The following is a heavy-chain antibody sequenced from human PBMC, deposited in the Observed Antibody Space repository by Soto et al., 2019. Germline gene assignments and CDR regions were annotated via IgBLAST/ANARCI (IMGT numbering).Heavy chain of an antibody. CDR3: ASYYYYDSSGYYPLDY. J-gene: IGHJ4*02. V-gene: IGHV1-69*02. D-gene: IGHD3-22*01. Sequence: QVQLVQSGAEVKKPGSSVKVSCKASGGTFSSYTISWVRQAPGQGLEWMGRIIPILGIANYAQKFQGRVTITADKSTSKAYMELSSLRSEDTAVYYCASYYYYDSSGYYPLDYWGQGTLVTVSS. CDR1: GGTFSSYT. CDR2: IIPILGIA.